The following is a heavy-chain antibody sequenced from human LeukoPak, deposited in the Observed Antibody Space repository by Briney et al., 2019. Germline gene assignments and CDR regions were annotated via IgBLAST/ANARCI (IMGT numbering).Heavy chain of an antibody. J-gene: IGHJ4*02. CDR3: ARDGPAQMVDFDY. Sequence: VASVKVSCKASGYTFTGSGWYLCWLRQAPGQGLECVGWLHPNNGATGYAQKFQGRVAMTTDTSISTAYMERSRLRPYDTAIYYCARDGPAQMVDFDYWGQGTLVTVSS. CDR2: LHPNNGAT. V-gene: IGHV1-2*02. D-gene: IGHD3-10*01. CDR1: GYTFTGSGWY.